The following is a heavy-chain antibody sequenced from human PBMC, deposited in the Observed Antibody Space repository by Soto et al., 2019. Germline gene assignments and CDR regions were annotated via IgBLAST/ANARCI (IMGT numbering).Heavy chain of an antibody. CDR3: ARDQPDTAMVKFFYYYGMDV. CDR2: ISSSSDTYI. CDR1: GFTFISYS. Sequence: PGGSLRLSCASSGFTFISYSMNWVRQAPGQGLEWVSSISSSSDTYIYYADSVKGRFTISRDNAKNSLYLQMNSLRAEDTAVYYCARDQPDTAMVKFFYYYGMDVWGQGTTVTVSS. D-gene: IGHD5-18*01. V-gene: IGHV3-21*01. J-gene: IGHJ6*02.